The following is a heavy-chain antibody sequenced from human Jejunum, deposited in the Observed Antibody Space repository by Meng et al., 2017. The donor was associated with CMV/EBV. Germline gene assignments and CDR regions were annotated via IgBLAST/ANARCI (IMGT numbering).Heavy chain of an antibody. D-gene: IGHD4-17*01. CDR1: GFTVSTNY. CDR3: ANSHDYGDYTKVH. V-gene: IGHV3-53*01. Sequence: VWPGAGFVRPWGSRRLSFAAPGFTVSTNYMSWVRQAPGKGLEWVSVIYSGGNTYYADSVKGRFTISRDNSRDTLYLQMNSLRAEDTAIYYCANSHDYGDYTKVHWGRGTLVTVSS. CDR2: IYSGGNT. J-gene: IGHJ4*02.